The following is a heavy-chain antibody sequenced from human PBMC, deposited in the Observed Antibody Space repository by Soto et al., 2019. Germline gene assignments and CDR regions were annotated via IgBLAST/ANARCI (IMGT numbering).Heavy chain of an antibody. CDR1: GASISSYY. J-gene: IGHJ5*02. CDR2: IYYSGST. V-gene: IGHV4-59*01. CDR3: AREVGSGNSRRFDP. Sequence: PSETLSLTCTVSGASISSYYWSWIRQPPGKGLEWIGYIYYSGSTNYNPSLKSRVTISLDTSKNQFSLKLSSVTAEDTAVYYCAREVGSGNSRRFDPWGRGTLVTVSS. D-gene: IGHD3-10*01.